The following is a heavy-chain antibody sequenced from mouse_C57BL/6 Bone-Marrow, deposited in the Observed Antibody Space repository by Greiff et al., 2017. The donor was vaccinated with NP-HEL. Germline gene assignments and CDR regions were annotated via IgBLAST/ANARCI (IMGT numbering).Heavy chain of an antibody. D-gene: IGHD1-1*01. CDR1: GYAFSSSW. J-gene: IGHJ4*01. CDR3: ARDPGSSYAMDY. Sequence: VQLQQSGPELVKPGASVKISCKASGYAFSSSWMNWVKQRPGKGLEWIGRIYPGDGDTNYNGKFKGKATLTADKSSSTAYMQLSSLTSEDSAVYFCARDPGSSYAMDYWGQGTSVTVSS. V-gene: IGHV1-82*01. CDR2: IYPGDGDT.